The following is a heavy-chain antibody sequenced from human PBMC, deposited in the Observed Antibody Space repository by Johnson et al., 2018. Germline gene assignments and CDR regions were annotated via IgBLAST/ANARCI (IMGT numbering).Heavy chain of an antibody. Sequence: QVQLQESGPGLVKSSETLSLTCTVSGSISNYYWSWIRQPAGKGLEWIGRIFPTGITNYNPSLKSRVTMSVDTSKNQYSLKLNSVTAADRAVYYWAGGSLIVDVGGQGTTVTVSS. J-gene: IGHJ6*02. V-gene: IGHV4-4*07. CDR2: IFPTGIT. CDR1: GSISNYY. D-gene: IGHD3-22*01. CDR3: AGGSLIVDV.